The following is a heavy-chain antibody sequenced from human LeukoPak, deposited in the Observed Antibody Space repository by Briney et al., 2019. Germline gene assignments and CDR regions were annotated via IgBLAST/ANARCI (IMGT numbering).Heavy chain of an antibody. CDR3: ARVPVPDSFDY. CDR2: ISYDGTKT. D-gene: IGHD1-14*01. J-gene: IGHJ4*02. CDR1: GFTFTTYG. V-gene: IGHV3-30*03. Sequence: PGGSLRLSCAASGFTFTTYGMHWVRQAPGEGLDWVALISYDGTKTYYSDSVKGRFTISRDSSRNTLYLQMNSLRAEDTAVYYCARVPVPDSFDYWGQGTLVTVSS.